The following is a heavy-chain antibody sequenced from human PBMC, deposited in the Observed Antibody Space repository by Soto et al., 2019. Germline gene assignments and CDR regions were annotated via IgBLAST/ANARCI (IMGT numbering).Heavy chain of an antibody. CDR1: GGTFSSYA. J-gene: IGHJ3*02. CDR2: IIPIFGTA. CDR3: ARGTSSGWYRGAFDI. V-gene: IGHV1-69*06. D-gene: IGHD6-19*01. Sequence: QVQLVQSGAEVKKPGSSVKVSCKASGGTFSSYAISWVRQAPXQGLXXXXGIIPIFGTANYAQKFQGRVTITADKSTSTAYMELSSLRSEDMAVYYCARGTSSGWYRGAFDIWGQGTMVTVSS.